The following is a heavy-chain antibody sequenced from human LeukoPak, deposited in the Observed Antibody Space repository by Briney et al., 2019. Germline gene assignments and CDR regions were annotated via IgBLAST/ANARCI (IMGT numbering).Heavy chain of an antibody. Sequence: KPSETLSLTCAVYGGSFSGYYWSWIRQPPGKGLEWIGEINHSGSTNYNPSLKSRVTISVDTSKNQFSLKLSSVTAADTAVYYCARVRITMVRGVIIADDWFDPWGQGTLVTVSS. CDR1: GGSFSGYY. CDR3: ARVRITMVRGVIIADDWFDP. CDR2: INHSGST. D-gene: IGHD3-10*01. V-gene: IGHV4-34*01. J-gene: IGHJ5*02.